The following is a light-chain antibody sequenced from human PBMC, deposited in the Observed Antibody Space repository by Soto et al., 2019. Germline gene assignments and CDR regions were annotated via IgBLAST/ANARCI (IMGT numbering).Light chain of an antibody. CDR2: GAS. Sequence: EIVLTQSPGTLSLSPGARAPLSCRASQSVSNNYLAWYQQNPGQAPRLLIYGASNRATGIPDRFGGSGSGTDFTLTISRLEPEDFAVYYCQQYGSSGTFGQGTKVDIK. V-gene: IGKV3-20*01. CDR3: QQYGSSGT. J-gene: IGKJ1*01. CDR1: QSVSNNY.